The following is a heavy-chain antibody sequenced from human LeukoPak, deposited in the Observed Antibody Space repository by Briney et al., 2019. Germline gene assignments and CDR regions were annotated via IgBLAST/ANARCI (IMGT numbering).Heavy chain of an antibody. CDR2: IKQDGSQN. Sequence: GGSLRLSCAASGFTFSSYWISWVRQAPGKGLEWVANIKQDGSQNFYVDSVKGRFTISRDNAKNSVFLQMNSLRAEDTAMYYCARGDYAGGTFNDAFDIWGQGTLVTVSS. V-gene: IGHV3-7*01. CDR1: GFTFSSYW. D-gene: IGHD3-16*01. J-gene: IGHJ3*02. CDR3: ARGDYAGGTFNDAFDI.